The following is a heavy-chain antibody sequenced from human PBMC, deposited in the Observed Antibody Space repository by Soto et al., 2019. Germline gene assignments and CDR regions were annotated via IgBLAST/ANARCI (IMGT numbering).Heavy chain of an antibody. D-gene: IGHD3-16*01. V-gene: IGHV3-7*01. J-gene: IGHJ5*02. CDR2: IKPDGSDK. CDR1: GITFSPYW. Sequence: PGGSLRLSCVASGITFSPYWMSWVRQAPGKGLEWVANIKPDGSDKYYVDSVKGRFTISRDNAKNSLYLQMNSLRDEDSAVYYCGRNFILPWGQGNLVTVSS. CDR3: GRNFILP.